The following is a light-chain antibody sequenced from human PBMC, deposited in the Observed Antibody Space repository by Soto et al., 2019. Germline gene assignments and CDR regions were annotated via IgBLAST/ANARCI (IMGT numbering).Light chain of an antibody. CDR1: QSVDSTY. CDR3: QQYGSSYPWT. Sequence: EFVLTQSPGTLSLSPGERATLSCRASQSVDSTYLAWYQQKPDQSPRLLIYATSTRAAGIPDRFSGSGSGTDFTLTIRRLEPEDFAVYYCQQYGSSYPWTFGQGTKVDI. J-gene: IGKJ1*01. V-gene: IGKV3-20*01. CDR2: ATS.